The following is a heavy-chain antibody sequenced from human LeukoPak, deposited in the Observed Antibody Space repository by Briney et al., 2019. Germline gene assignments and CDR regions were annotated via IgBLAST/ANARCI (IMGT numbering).Heavy chain of an antibody. CDR2: IIPIFGTA. J-gene: IGHJ4*02. CDR3: ARGIYYYDSSGPMGY. CDR1: GGTFSSYA. D-gene: IGHD3-22*01. V-gene: IGHV1-69*13. Sequence: GASVKVSCKASGGTFSSYAISWVRQAPGQGLEWMGGIIPIFGTANYAQKFQGRVTITADESTSTAYMELSSLRSEDTAVYYCARGIYYYDSSGPMGYWGQGTLVTVSS.